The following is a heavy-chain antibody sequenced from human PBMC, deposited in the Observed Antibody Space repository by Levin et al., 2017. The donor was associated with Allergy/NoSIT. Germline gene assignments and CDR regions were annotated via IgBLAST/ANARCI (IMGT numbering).Heavy chain of an antibody. J-gene: IGHJ6*02. CDR3: ARDLADCSSTSCYPTDYYYDGMDV. D-gene: IGHD2-2*01. CDR1: GGSVSSGSYY. V-gene: IGHV4-61*01. CDR2: IYYSGST. Sequence: SQTLSLTCTVSGGSVSSGSYYWSWLRQPPGKGLEWIGYIYYSGSTNYNPSLKSRVTISVDTSKNQFSLKLSSVTAADTAVYYCARDLADCSSTSCYPTDYYYDGMDVWGQGTTVTVSS.